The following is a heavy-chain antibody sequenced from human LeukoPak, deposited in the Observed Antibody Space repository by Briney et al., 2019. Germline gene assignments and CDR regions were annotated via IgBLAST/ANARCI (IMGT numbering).Heavy chain of an antibody. V-gene: IGHV1-69*04. CDR2: IIPILGIA. CDR1: GGTFSSYA. Sequence: SVKVSCKASGGTFSSYAISWVRQAPGQGLEWMGRIIPILGIANYAQKFQGRVTITADKSTSTAYMELSSLRSEDTAVYYCARDEMRDIAVAGIYYYYYGMDVWGQGTTVTVSS. CDR3: ARDEMRDIAVAGIYYYYYGMDV. J-gene: IGHJ6*02. D-gene: IGHD6-19*01.